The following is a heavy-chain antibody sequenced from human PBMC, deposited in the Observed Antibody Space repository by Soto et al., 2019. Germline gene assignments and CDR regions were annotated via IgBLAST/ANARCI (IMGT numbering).Heavy chain of an antibody. CDR2: IYYSGST. D-gene: IGHD4-17*01. CDR1: GGSISSGDYY. Sequence: QVQLQESGPELVKPSQTLSLTCTVSGGSISSGDYYWSWIRQPPGKGLEWIGYIYYSGSTYYNPSLKSRVTISVDTSKNQFSLKLSSVTAADTAVSYCARVRSSTGSNFDYWGQGTLVTVSS. V-gene: IGHV4-30-4*01. CDR3: ARVRSSTGSNFDY. J-gene: IGHJ4*02.